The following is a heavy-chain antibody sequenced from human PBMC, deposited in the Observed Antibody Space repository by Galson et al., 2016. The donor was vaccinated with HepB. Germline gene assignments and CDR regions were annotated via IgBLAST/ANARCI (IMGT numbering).Heavy chain of an antibody. CDR2: IWHDGSNK. J-gene: IGHJ4*02. CDR1: GFTFSNYG. CDR3: ARGGSGWNRGALGL. V-gene: IGHV3-33*01. Sequence: SLRLSCAASGFTFSNYGMSWVRQAPGKGLEWVAFIWHDGSNKNYVDSVKGRFTISRDKSTLYLQMNSLRVEDTAVYYCARGGSGWNRGALGLWGQGTLVTVSS. D-gene: IGHD6-19*01.